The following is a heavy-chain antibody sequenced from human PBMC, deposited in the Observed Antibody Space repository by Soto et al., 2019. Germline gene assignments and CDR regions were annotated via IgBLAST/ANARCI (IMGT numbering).Heavy chain of an antibody. V-gene: IGHV3-48*03. CDR2: ISSSGGTI. Sequence: GGSLRLSCAASGFTFSSYEMNWVRQAPGKGLEWVSYISSSGGTIYYADSVKGRFTIPRDNAKNSLYLQMNSLRAEDTAVYYCARAPFLTGYLDYWGQGTLVTVSS. CDR3: ARAPFLTGYLDY. D-gene: IGHD3-9*01. CDR1: GFTFSSYE. J-gene: IGHJ4*02.